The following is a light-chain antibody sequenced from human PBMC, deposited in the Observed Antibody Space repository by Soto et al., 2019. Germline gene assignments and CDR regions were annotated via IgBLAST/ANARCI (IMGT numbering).Light chain of an antibody. CDR3: LQYNTYPRGT. CDR1: HNINNY. V-gene: IGKV1-17*01. CDR2: TAT. Sequence: DIQMTQSPSSLSASVGDRVTITCRASHNINNYLNWYQQKPGKAPKRLIYTATSLQSGVPSRFNGSGSGTEFTLTISSLQPEDFATYYFLQYNTYPRGTFGQGTKVEIK. J-gene: IGKJ1*01.